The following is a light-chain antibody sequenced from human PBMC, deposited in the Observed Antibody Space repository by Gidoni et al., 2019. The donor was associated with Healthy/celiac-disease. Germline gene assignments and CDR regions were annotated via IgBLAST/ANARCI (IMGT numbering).Light chain of an antibody. CDR1: QSLLHSNGYNY. Sequence: DIVMTESPLSPPVTPGEPASIPCRSSQSLLHSNGYNYLDWYLQKPGQSPQLLIYLGSTRASGVPDRFSGSGSGTDFTLKISRVEAEDVGVYYCMQALQTPITFGQGTRLEIK. CDR2: LGS. V-gene: IGKV2-28*01. J-gene: IGKJ5*01. CDR3: MQALQTPIT.